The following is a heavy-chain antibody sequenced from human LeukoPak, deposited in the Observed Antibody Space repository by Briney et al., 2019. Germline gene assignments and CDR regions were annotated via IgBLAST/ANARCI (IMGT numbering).Heavy chain of an antibody. V-gene: IGHV1-69*06. CDR3: ARGGGCSGGSCYSRTWFDP. D-gene: IGHD2-15*01. J-gene: IGHJ5*02. CDR1: GGTFSSYA. CDR2: IIPIFGTA. Sequence: PVKVSCKASGGTFSSYAISWVRQAPGQGLEWMGGIIPIFGTANYAQKFQGTVTITADKSTSTAYMELSSLRSEDTAVYYCARGGGCSGGSCYSRTWFDPWGQGTLVTVSS.